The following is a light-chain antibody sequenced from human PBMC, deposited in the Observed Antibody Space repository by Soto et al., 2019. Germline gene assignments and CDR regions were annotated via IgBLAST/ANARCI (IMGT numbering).Light chain of an antibody. Sequence: DIPMTQSPSTRSASVGDRVTITCRASQSITDWLAWYQKKQGQXPKXLIYKASSLESEVPARFSGSGSGTELTITISSLQPDDFATYYCQQYNSYPITFGQGTRRDI. V-gene: IGKV1-5*03. CDR2: KAS. J-gene: IGKJ5*01. CDR3: QQYNSYPIT. CDR1: QSITDW.